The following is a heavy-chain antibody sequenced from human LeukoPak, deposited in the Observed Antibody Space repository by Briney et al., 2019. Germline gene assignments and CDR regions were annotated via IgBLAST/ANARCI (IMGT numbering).Heavy chain of an antibody. V-gene: IGHV3-21*01. J-gene: IGHJ4*02. Sequence: KSGGSLRLSCAASGFTFSSYSMNWVRQAPGKGLEWVSSISSSSSYIYYADSVKGRFTISRDNAKNSLYLQMNSLRAEDTAVYYCARVPPSKVLYYDILTGYSPYFDYWGQGTLVTVSS. CDR1: GFTFSSYS. D-gene: IGHD3-9*01. CDR3: ARVPPSKVLYYDILTGYSPYFDY. CDR2: ISSSSSYI.